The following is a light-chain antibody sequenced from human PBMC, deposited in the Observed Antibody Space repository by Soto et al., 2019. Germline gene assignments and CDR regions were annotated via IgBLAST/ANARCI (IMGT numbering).Light chain of an antibody. CDR2: GAS. V-gene: IGKV3-15*01. J-gene: IGKJ5*01. CDR3: QQYANSPIT. Sequence: VTQSPASLSVSPWDRVAISCRAGPISSNLAWHQQRPGQAPRLLIYGASVRATGVPARFSGSGSGTEFTLTINSLQSEDYAVYFCQQYANSPITFGQGTRLEIK. CDR1: PISSN.